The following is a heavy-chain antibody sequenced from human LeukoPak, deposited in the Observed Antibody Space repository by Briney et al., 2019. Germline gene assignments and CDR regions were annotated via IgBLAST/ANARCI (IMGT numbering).Heavy chain of an antibody. J-gene: IGHJ4*02. CDR3: ARVMGFGGPSTNFDY. CDR1: GGSISSSSYY. Sequence: SETLSLTCTVSGGSISSSSYYWGWIRQPPGKGLEWIGSIYYSGSTYYNPSLKSRVTISVDTSKNQFSLKLSSVTAADTAVYYCARVMGFGGPSTNFDYWGQGTLVTVSS. D-gene: IGHD4-23*01. CDR2: IYYSGST. V-gene: IGHV4-39*07.